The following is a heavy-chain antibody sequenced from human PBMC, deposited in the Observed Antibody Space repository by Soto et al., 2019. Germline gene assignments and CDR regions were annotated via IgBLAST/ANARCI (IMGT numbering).Heavy chain of an antibody. J-gene: IGHJ6*02. CDR2: IIPIFGTA. CDR1: GGTFSSYA. V-gene: IGHV1-69*01. Sequence: QVQLVQPGAEVKKPGSSVKVSCKASGGTFSSYAISWVRQAPGQGLEWMGGIIPIFGTANYAQKFQGRVTITADESTSTAYMELSSLRSEDTAVYYCARSSIVVVPAAIYYYYGMDVWGQGTTVTVSS. D-gene: IGHD2-2*02. CDR3: ARSSIVVVPAAIYYYYGMDV.